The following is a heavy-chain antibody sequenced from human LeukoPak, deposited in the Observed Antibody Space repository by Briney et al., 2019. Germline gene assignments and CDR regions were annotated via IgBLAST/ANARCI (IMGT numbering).Heavy chain of an antibody. CDR1: GFTFSGSA. V-gene: IGHV3-73*01. J-gene: IGHJ4*01. D-gene: IGHD1-26*01. Sequence: GGSLRLSCAASGFTFSGSAIHWVRQTSGRGVEWVGHIRTKTNSYATAYTASVKGRFTISRDDSKDTAYLQMNSLKTEDTAVYYCTGGAGATVYWGQGSLVTVSS. CDR2: IRTKTNSYAT. CDR3: TGGAGATVY.